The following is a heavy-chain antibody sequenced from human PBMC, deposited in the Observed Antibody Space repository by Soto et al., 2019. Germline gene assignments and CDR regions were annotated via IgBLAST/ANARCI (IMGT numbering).Heavy chain of an antibody. Sequence: GGSLRLSCAASGFTFSDYYMSWIRQAPGKGLEWVSYISSIGNTIYYADSVKGRFTISRDNAKNSLYLQMNSLRAEDTAVYYCARVSGDYLYYYYYYLDVWGKGTTVTVSS. CDR2: ISSIGNTI. CDR3: ARVSGDYLYYYYYYLDV. V-gene: IGHV3-11*01. J-gene: IGHJ6*03. D-gene: IGHD4-17*01. CDR1: GFTFSDYY.